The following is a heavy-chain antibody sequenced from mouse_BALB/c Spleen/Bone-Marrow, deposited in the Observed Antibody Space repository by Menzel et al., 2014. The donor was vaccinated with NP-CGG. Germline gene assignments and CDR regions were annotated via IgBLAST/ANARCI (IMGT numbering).Heavy chain of an antibody. CDR3: ARDDAMDY. J-gene: IGHJ4*01. V-gene: IGHV7-3*02. Sequence: EVQGVESGGGLVQPGGSLRLSCATSGFTFTDYYMSWVRQPPGKAPEWLGFIRNKANGYTTEYSASVKGRFTISRDNSQSILYLQMNTLRAEDSATYYCARDDAMDYWGQGTSVTVSS. CDR2: IRNKANGYTT. CDR1: GFTFTDYY.